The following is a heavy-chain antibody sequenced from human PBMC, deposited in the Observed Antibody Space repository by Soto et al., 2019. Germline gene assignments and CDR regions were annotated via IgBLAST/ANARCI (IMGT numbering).Heavy chain of an antibody. CDR3: ARDRHSSGWDSNYYYYCGMDV. J-gene: IGHJ6*02. CDR2: LNPNGTFT. Sequence: PAESLRLSCAGSGFTFSGYWMHWVRQAPGKGPMWVSRLNPNGTFTYYADSVKGRFTISRDNSKNTLYLQMNSLRAEDTAVYYCARDRHSSGWDSNYYYYCGMDVWGQGTTVTVSS. CDR1: GFTFSGYW. V-gene: IGHV3-74*01. D-gene: IGHD6-19*01.